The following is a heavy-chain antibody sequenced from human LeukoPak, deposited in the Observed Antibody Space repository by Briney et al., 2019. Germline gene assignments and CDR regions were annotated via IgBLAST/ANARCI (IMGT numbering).Heavy chain of an antibody. D-gene: IGHD3-10*01. CDR1: GFTFSSYD. V-gene: IGHV3-13*01. CDR3: ARGYYGSGSYYKEPTFDY. J-gene: IGHJ4*02. CDR2: IGTAGDT. Sequence: GGSLRLSCAASGFTFSSYDMHWVRQATGKGLEWVSAIGTAGDTYYPGSVKGRFTISRENAKNSLYLQMNSLRAGGTAVYYCARGYYGSGSYYKEPTFDYWGQGTLVTVSS.